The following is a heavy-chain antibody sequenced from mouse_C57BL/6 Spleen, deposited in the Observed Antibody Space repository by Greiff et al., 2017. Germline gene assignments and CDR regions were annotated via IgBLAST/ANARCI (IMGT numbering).Heavy chain of an antibody. CDR2: ISSGSSTI. CDR3: ARRPLLLREGYFDY. Sequence: EVQLVESGGGLVKPGGSLKLSCAASGFTFSDYGMHWVRQAPEKGLEWVAYISSGSSTIYYADTVKGRFTISRDTAKNTLFLQMTSLRSEDTAMYYCARRPLLLREGYFDYWGQGTTLTVSS. V-gene: IGHV5-17*01. CDR1: GFTFSDYG. J-gene: IGHJ2*01. D-gene: IGHD1-1*01.